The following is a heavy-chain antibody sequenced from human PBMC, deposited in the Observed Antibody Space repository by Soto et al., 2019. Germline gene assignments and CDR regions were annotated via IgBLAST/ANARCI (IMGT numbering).Heavy chain of an antibody. CDR3: AKDMLGYSSSWAHSPGAFDI. D-gene: IGHD6-13*01. CDR2: ISSSSSYI. V-gene: IGHV3-21*04. Sequence: GGSLRLSCAASGFTFSSYGMHWVRQAPGKGLEWVSSISSSSSYIYYADSVKGRFTISRDNAKNSLYLQMNSLRAEDTALYYCAKDMLGYSSSWAHSPGAFDIWGQGTMVTVSS. J-gene: IGHJ3*02. CDR1: GFTFSSYG.